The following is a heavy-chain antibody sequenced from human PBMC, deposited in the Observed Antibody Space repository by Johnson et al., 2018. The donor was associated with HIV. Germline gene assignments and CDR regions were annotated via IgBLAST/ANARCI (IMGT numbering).Heavy chain of an antibody. D-gene: IGHD2-21*01. CDR3: ARGGGCGGDCYSGYDAFDI. J-gene: IGHJ3*02. Sequence: EVQVVESGGGVVRPGGSLRLSCAASGFTFDDYGMSWVRQAPGKGLEWVSGINWNGGSTGYADSVKGRFTISRDNAKNSLYLQMNSLRAGDTAVYYCARGGGCGGDCYSGYDAFDIWGQGTMVTVS. CDR2: INWNGGST. CDR1: GFTFDDYG. V-gene: IGHV3-20*04.